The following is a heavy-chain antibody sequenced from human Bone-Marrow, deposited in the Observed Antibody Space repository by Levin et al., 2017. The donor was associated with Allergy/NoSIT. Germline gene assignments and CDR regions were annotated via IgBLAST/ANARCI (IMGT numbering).Heavy chain of an antibody. CDR1: GGSISSSSYY. V-gene: IGHV4-39*01. CDR2: IYYSGST. D-gene: IGHD3-16*01. J-gene: IGHJ4*02. Sequence: SETLSLTCTVSGGSISSSSYYWGWIRQPPGKGLEWIGSIYYSGSTYYNPSLKSRVTISVDTSKNQFSLKLSSVTAADTAVYYCARWAVPLGGYWGQGTLVTVSS. CDR3: ARWAVPLGGY.